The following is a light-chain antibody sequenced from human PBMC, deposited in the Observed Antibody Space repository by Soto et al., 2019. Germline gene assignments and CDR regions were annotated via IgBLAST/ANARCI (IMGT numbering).Light chain of an antibody. CDR3: QHYKNWPSWT. J-gene: IGKJ1*01. CDR1: QSVSSK. CDR2: GAS. V-gene: IGKV3-15*01. Sequence: EIVMTQSPATLSVSPGERATLSCRASQSVSSKLAWYQKKPGQAPRLLIYGASTRATGIPARFSGSGSGTEFTLTISSLQSEDFAVYDGQHYKNWPSWTFGQGTKVDIK.